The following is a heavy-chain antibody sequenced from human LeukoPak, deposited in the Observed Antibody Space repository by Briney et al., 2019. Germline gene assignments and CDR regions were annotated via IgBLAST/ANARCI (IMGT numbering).Heavy chain of an antibody. CDR1: GFTFSSSW. V-gene: IGHV3-74*01. CDR3: ARGPGYEAWSPIRGGMDV. CDR2: ITRDGSST. J-gene: IGHJ6*04. D-gene: IGHD3-9*01. Sequence: GGSLRLSCAAYGFTFSSSWMDWVRQAPGKGVVWVSRITRDGSSTTYADSVKGRFTTARDNAKHSLYLQMDSLRDDDTAMYYCARGPGYEAWSPIRGGMDVWGNGTTVFVSS.